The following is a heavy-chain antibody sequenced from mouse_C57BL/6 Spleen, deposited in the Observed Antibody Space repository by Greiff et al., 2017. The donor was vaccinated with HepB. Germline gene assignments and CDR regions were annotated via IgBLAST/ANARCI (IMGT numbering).Heavy chain of an antibody. Sequence: EVQLQQSGTVLARPGASVKMSCKTSGYTFTSYWMHWVKQRPGQGLEWIGAIYPGNSDTSYNQKFKGKAKLTAVTSASTAYMELSSLTNEDSAVYYCTREEVDGNYAFDYWGQGTTLTVSS. V-gene: IGHV1-5*01. D-gene: IGHD2-1*01. CDR3: TREEVDGNYAFDY. CDR1: GYTFTSYW. CDR2: IYPGNSDT. J-gene: IGHJ2*01.